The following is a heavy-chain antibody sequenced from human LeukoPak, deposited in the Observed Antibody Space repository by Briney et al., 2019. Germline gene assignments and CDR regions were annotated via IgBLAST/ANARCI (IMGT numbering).Heavy chain of an antibody. V-gene: IGHV1-18*04. CDR2: TSYNGNT. J-gene: IGHJ4*02. D-gene: IGHD6-19*01. Sequence: GASVKVSCKASGYTFSNYGISWVRQGPGLGLEWMGWTSYNGNTNYAQKFQDRVTMTTDTSTTTAYMELRSLESDDTAVYYCARHSGSGWQALGYWGQGTLVTVSS. CDR3: ARHSGSGWQALGY. CDR1: GYTFSNYG.